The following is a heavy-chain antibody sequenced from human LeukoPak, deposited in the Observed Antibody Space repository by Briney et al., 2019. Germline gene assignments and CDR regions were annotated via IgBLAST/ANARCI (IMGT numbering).Heavy chain of an antibody. CDR1: GFTFSSYS. D-gene: IGHD2-15*01. CDR2: IRSNAAGGTT. V-gene: IGHV3-15*07. CDR3: AQGSGQFLED. Sequence: PGGSLRLSCAASGFTFSSYSMNWVRQAPGKGLQWVARIRSNAAGGTTDLAAPVKGRIIISRDDSKNMAYLQFNSLTTEDTAVYYCAQGSGQFLEDWGQGTLVTVSS. J-gene: IGHJ4*02.